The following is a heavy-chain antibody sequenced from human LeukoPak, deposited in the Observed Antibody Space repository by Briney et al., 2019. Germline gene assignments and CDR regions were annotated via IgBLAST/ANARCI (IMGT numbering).Heavy chain of an antibody. V-gene: IGHV3-21*01. CDR3: ARDGGKDAFDI. Sequence: PGGSLRLSCAASGFTFSSYSMNWVRQAPGKGLEWVSSISSSSSFIYYADSVKGRFTISRDNAKNSLYLQMNSLRAEDTAVYYCARDGGKDAFDIWGQGTMVTVSS. D-gene: IGHD4-23*01. CDR2: ISSSSSFI. J-gene: IGHJ3*02. CDR1: GFTFSSYS.